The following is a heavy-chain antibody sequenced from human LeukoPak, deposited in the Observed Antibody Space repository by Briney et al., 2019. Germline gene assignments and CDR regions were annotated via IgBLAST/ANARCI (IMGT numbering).Heavy chain of an antibody. CDR2: IIPILGIA. Sequence: GASVKVSCKASGGTFSSYAISWVRQAPGQGLEWMGRIIPILGIANYAQKFQGRVTITADKSTSTAYIELSSLRSEDTAVYYCARDVVTVAFDIWGQGTMVTVSS. CDR1: GGTFSSYA. CDR3: ARDVVTVAFDI. D-gene: IGHD2-21*02. V-gene: IGHV1-69*04. J-gene: IGHJ3*02.